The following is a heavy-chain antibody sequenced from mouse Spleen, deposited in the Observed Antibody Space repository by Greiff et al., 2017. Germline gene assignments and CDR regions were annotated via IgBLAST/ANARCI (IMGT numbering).Heavy chain of an antibody. V-gene: IGHV1-66*01. CDR3: ARYGDYDFDY. CDR1: GYSFTSYY. Sequence: VQLQQSGPELVKPGASVKISCKASGYSFTSYYIHWVKQRPGQGLEWIGWIYPGSGNTKYNEKFKGKATLTADTSSSTAYMQLSSLTSEDSAVYYCARYGDYDFDYWGQGTTLTVSS. D-gene: IGHD2-4*01. CDR2: IYPGSGNT. J-gene: IGHJ2*01.